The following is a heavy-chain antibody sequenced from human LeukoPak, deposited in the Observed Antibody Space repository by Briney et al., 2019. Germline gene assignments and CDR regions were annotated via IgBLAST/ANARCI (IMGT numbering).Heavy chain of an antibody. J-gene: IGHJ4*02. Sequence: SQTLSLTCVISGDSVSSNSAAWNWIRQSPSRGLEWLGRTYYRSKRVDDYAVSVKSRITINPDTSKNQFSLQLNSVTPEDTAVYYCARDRVGEWELPSFHYWGQGTLVTVSS. CDR3: ARDRVGEWELPSFHY. CDR1: GDSVSSNSAA. D-gene: IGHD1-26*01. CDR2: TYYRSKRVD. V-gene: IGHV6-1*01.